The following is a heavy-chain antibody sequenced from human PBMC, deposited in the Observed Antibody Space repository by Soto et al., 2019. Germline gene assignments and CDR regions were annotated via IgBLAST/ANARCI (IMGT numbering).Heavy chain of an antibody. CDR3: ARGRHPVRERYNWFDP. D-gene: IGHD4-17*01. V-gene: IGHV1-18*01. CDR2: ISAYNGNT. Sequence: ASVKVSCKASGYTFTSYGISWVRQAPGQGLEWMGWISAYNGNTNYAQKLQGRVTMTTDTSTSTAYMELRSLRSDDTAVYYCARGRHPVRERYNWFDPWGQGTLVTVSS. CDR1: GYTFTSYG. J-gene: IGHJ5*02.